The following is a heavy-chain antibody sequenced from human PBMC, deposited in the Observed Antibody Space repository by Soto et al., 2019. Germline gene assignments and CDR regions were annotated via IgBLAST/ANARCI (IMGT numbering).Heavy chain of an antibody. CDR1: GGSISSSSYY. D-gene: IGHD6-19*01. V-gene: IGHV4-39*01. Sequence: QLQLQESGPGLVKPSETLSLTCTVSGGSISSSSYYWGWIRQPPGKGLEWIGTIYYSGSTYYNPSLESRVTISVDRSKNQFSMKLSSVTAADTAVYYCARTIRGPLAVFDIWGQGTMVTVSS. CDR3: ARTIRGPLAVFDI. CDR2: IYYSGST. J-gene: IGHJ3*02.